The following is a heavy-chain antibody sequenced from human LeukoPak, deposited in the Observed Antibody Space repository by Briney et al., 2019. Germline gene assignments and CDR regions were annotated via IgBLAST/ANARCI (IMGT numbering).Heavy chain of an antibody. Sequence: SETLSLTCAVYGGSFSGYYWSWIRQPPGKGLEWIGEINHSGSTNYNPSLKGRVTISVDTSKNQFSLKLSSVTAADTAVYYCARHRSYYDISTGYYPNNWFDPWGQGTLVTVSS. CDR2: INHSGST. CDR3: ARHRSYYDISTGYYPNNWFDP. CDR1: GGSFSGYY. J-gene: IGHJ5*02. D-gene: IGHD3-9*01. V-gene: IGHV4-34*01.